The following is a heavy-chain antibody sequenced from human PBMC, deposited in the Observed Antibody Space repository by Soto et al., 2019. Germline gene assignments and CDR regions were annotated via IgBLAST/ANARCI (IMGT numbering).Heavy chain of an antibody. Sequence: ASVKVSCKASGYTFTSYDIYWVRQATGQGLEWMGWLNPNTGDSGYAQKFQGRITVTSDTSINTVHMELSSLRSEDTAVYYCARRAETNGWNGFGADKYYFDFWGQGTLVTVSS. CDR2: LNPNTGDS. D-gene: IGHD3-3*01. CDR3: ARRAETNGWNGFGADKYYFDF. CDR1: GYTFTSYD. V-gene: IGHV1-8*01. J-gene: IGHJ4*02.